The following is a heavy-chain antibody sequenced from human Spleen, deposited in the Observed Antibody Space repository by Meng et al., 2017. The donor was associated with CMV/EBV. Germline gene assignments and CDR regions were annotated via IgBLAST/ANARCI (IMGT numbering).Heavy chain of an antibody. D-gene: IGHD2-2*02. J-gene: IGHJ4*02. CDR2: ISGYNGHA. V-gene: IGHV1-18*01. CDR1: YTFTNYG. CDR3: ARSCSSTSCYKTQALFDY. Sequence: YTFTNYGISWLRQAPGQGLEWMGWISGYNGHANYAQKFQGRVTMTTDTSTSTAYMELRSLRSDDTAVYYCARSCSSTSCYKTQALFDYWGQGTLVTVSS.